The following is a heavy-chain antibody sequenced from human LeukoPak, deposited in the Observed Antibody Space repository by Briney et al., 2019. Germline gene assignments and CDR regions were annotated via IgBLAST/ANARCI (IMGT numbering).Heavy chain of an antibody. Sequence: GGSLRLSCAASGFTFSSYAMHWVRQAPGKGLEWVAVISYDGSNKYYADSVKGRFTISRDNSKNTLYLQMNSLRAEDTAVYYCARVERLRLGELSAPWAMDVWGQGTTVTVSS. CDR3: ARVERLRLGELSAPWAMDV. V-gene: IGHV3-30*04. CDR2: ISYDGSNK. J-gene: IGHJ6*02. CDR1: GFTFSSYA. D-gene: IGHD3-16*02.